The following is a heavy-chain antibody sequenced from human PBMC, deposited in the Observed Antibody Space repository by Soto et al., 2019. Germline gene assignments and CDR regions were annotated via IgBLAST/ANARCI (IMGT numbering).Heavy chain of an antibody. CDR3: ARATDFDY. V-gene: IGHV4-59*01. Sequence: SATLSLTCTVSGGSISSYYWSWIRQPPGKGLEWIGYIYSSGSTNYNPSLKSRVTISVDTSKSQFSLKLSSVTAADTAVYYCARATDFDYWGQGTLVTVSS. CDR1: GGSISSYY. CDR2: IYSSGST. J-gene: IGHJ4*02.